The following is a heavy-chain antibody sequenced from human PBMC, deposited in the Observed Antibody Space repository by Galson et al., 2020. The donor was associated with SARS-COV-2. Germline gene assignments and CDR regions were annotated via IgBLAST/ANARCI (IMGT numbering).Heavy chain of an antibody. Sequence: TGGSLRLSCAASGFTFSSYSMNWVRQAPGKGLEWVSSISSSSSYIYYADSVKGRFTISRDNAKNSLYLQMNSLRAEDTAVYYCARGYSSSWYGGGDYYGMDVWGQGTTVTVSS. CDR2: ISSSSSYI. J-gene: IGHJ6*02. V-gene: IGHV3-21*01. D-gene: IGHD6-13*01. CDR3: ARGYSSSWYGGGDYYGMDV. CDR1: GFTFSSYS.